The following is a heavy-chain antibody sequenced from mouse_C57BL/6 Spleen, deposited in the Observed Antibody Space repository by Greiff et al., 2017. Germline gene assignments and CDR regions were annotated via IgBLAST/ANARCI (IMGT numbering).Heavy chain of an antibody. D-gene: IGHD4-1*01. J-gene: IGHJ4*01. CDR1: GYTFTDYN. V-gene: IGHV1-22*01. Sequence: EVQLQESGPELVKPGASVKMSCKASGYTFTDYNMHWVKQSHGKSLEWIGYINPNNGGTSYNQKFKGKATLTVNKSSSTAYMELRSLTSEDSAVYYCARMLTGRVLAMDYWGQGTSVTVSS. CDR2: INPNNGGT. CDR3: ARMLTGRVLAMDY.